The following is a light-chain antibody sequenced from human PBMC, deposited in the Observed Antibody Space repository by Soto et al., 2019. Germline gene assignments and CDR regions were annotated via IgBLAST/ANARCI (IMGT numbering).Light chain of an antibody. CDR3: QPSYNTPLK. CDR2: DAS. Sequence: IEVTQSPSSLAASVGDRVTITCRASQTIGTYLNWYRHKSGAAPELLIYDASTLQSGVPSRFRGGASGTDFTLTISSLQLDDFATYYCQPSYNTPLKVGQVTKVDIK. J-gene: IGKJ1*01. V-gene: IGKV1-39*01. CDR1: QTIGTY.